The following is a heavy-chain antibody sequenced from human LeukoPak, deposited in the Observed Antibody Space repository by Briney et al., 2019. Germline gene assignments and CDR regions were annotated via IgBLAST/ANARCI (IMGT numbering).Heavy chain of an antibody. V-gene: IGHV4-34*01. CDR1: GGSVSGYY. J-gene: IGHJ5*02. D-gene: IGHD6-6*01. CDR2: INHSGST. Sequence: PSETLSLTCAVYGGSVSGYYWNWIRQPPGKGLEWIGEINHSGSTNYNPSLKSRVTISVDTSKNQFSLKLSSVTAADTAVYYCARDISGWQLVRFYAGNWFDPWGQGTLVTVSS. CDR3: ARDISGWQLVRFYAGNWFDP.